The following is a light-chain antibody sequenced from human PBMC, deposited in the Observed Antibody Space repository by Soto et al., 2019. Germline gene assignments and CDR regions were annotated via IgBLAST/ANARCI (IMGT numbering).Light chain of an antibody. CDR2: GAS. Sequence: EVVMTQSPDTLSVSPGERATLSCRASQSVSSRLAWYQQKPGQAPRLLMHGASARATGIPARFTGSGSGTEFTLTISSLQSEDSAVYYYHQYNDWPMTFGLGTKVDTK. J-gene: IGKJ1*01. CDR3: HQYNDWPMT. V-gene: IGKV3-15*01. CDR1: QSVSSR.